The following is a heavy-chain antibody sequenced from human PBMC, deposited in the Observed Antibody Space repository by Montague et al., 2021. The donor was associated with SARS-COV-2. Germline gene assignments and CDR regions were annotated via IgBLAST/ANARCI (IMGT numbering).Heavy chain of an antibody. CDR2: IYYSGST. D-gene: IGHD3-10*02. CDR3: ARCSGSSFYYFGMDV. V-gene: IGHV4-59*01. J-gene: IGHJ6*02. Sequence: SETLSLTCTPSGGSFSGYYWSWIRQSPGKGLERIGYIYYSGSTNYNPSLKSRIAISLDTSKNQFSLRLTSVTAADTAVYYCARCSGSSFYYFGMDVWGQGTTVSVSS. CDR1: GGSFSGYY.